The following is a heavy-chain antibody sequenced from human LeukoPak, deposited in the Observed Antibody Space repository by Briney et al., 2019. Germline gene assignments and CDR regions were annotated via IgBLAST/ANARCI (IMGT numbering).Heavy chain of an antibody. CDR3: ARDFRSGWGDYGMDV. Sequence: SETLSLTCNVSGGSISSSNYYWGWIRQPPGKGLEWIGSIYYSGSTYHNPSHKSRVTISVDTSKNQFSLKLSSVTAADTAVYYCARDFRSGWGDYGMDVWGQGTTVTVSS. J-gene: IGHJ6*02. V-gene: IGHV4-39*02. CDR2: IYYSGST. CDR1: GGSISSSNYY. D-gene: IGHD6-19*01.